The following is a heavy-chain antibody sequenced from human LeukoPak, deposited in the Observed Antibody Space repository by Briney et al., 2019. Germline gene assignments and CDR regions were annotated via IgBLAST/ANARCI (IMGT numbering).Heavy chain of an antibody. Sequence: ASVKVSCKVSGYTLTELSMHWVRQAPGKGLEWMGGFDPEDGETIYAQKFQGRVTMTEDTSTDTAYMELSSLRSEDTAVYYCATGDQPYYYDSSGYLAAWGQGTLVTVSS. V-gene: IGHV1-24*01. CDR2: FDPEDGET. CDR1: GYTLTELS. D-gene: IGHD3-22*01. CDR3: ATGDQPYYYDSSGYLAA. J-gene: IGHJ5*02.